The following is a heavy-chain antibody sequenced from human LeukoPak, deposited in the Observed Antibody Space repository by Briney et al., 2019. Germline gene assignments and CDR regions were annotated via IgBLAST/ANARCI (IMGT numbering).Heavy chain of an antibody. CDR3: ARGGTLFTYFDS. CDR1: GGSTSDYY. D-gene: IGHD3-10*02. J-gene: IGHJ4*02. V-gene: IGHV4-4*07. Sequence: ASETLSLTCSVSGGSTSDYYWNWIRQPAGQGLEWLGRIYYTGNTAYNPSLESRLTMSLDTAKNQFSLKVTSVTAAHTAVYYCARGGTLFTYFDSWGQGTLVTVSS. CDR2: IYYTGNT.